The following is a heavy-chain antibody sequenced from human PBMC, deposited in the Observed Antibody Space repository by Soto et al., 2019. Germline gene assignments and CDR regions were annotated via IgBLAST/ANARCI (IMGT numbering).Heavy chain of an antibody. J-gene: IGHJ4*02. CDR3: VKDLYRSSTMPCLDH. D-gene: IGHD2-2*01. V-gene: IGHV3-23*01. Sequence: GGSLRLSCKASGFIFNNYGMSWVRQAPGKGLEWVSGISDSGDRTYYADSMRGRFTISRDNSKNTLYLQMNSLRPEDTAMYYCVKDLYRSSTMPCLDHWGQGALVTV. CDR1: GFIFNNYG. CDR2: ISDSGDRT.